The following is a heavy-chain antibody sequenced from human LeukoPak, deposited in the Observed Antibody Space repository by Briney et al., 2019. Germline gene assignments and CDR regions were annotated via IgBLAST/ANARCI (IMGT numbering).Heavy chain of an antibody. V-gene: IGHV3-7*01. CDR3: ARDAYDDGSES. CDR1: GFTFSNYW. CDR2: LIPDGRDK. D-gene: IGHD5-24*01. J-gene: IGHJ5*02. Sequence: AGSLRLSCAASGFTFSNYWMTWVRQAPGKVLEWVANLIPDGRDKYYADSVKGRSTISRANATNSSYLQMNGLRADDTSIYYCARDAYDDGSESWGQGTLVTVSS.